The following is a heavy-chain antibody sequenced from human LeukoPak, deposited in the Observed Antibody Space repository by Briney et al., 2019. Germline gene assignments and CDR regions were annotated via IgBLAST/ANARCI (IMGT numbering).Heavy chain of an antibody. CDR3: ARHIVAYSSSWYANWFDP. V-gene: IGHV5-51*01. CDR2: IYPGDSDT. J-gene: IGHJ5*02. D-gene: IGHD6-13*01. Sequence: GESLKISCKGSGYSFTSYWISWVRQMPGKGLEWMGVIYPGDSDTRYSPSFQGQVTISADKSISTAYLQWSSLKASDTAMYYCARHIVAYSSSWYANWFDPWGQGTLVTVSS. CDR1: GYSFTSYW.